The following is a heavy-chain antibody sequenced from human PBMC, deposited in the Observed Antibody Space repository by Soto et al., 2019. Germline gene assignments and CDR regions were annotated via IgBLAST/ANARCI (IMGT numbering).Heavy chain of an antibody. V-gene: IGHV3-9*01. CDR1: GFTFDDYA. D-gene: IGHD6-13*01. CDR3: AKDVGHDSSSWYYFDY. Sequence: SLRLSCAASGFTFDDYAMHWVRQAPGKGLEWVSGISWNSGSIGYADSVKGRFTISRDNAKNSLYLQMNSLRAEDTALYYCAKDVGHDSSSWYYFDYWGQGTLVTVSS. CDR2: ISWNSGSI. J-gene: IGHJ4*02.